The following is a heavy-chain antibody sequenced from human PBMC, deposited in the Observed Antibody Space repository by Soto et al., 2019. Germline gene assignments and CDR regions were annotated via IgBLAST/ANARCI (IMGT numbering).Heavy chain of an antibody. V-gene: IGHV1-18*01. D-gene: IGHD3-10*01. CDR2: ISAYNGNT. CDR3: ARDLWFGELYGWFDP. CDR1: GYTFTSYG. J-gene: IGHJ5*02. Sequence: QVQLVQSGAEVKKPGASVKVSCKASGYTFTSYGISWVRQAPGQGLEWMGWISAYNGNTNYAQKLQGRVTMTTDTPTSTAYMELRSLRSDDTAVYYCARDLWFGELYGWFDPWGQGTLVTVSS.